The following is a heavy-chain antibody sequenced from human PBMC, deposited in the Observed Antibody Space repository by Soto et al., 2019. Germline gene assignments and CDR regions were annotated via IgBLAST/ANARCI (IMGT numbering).Heavy chain of an antibody. V-gene: IGHV3-64*01. Sequence: PGGSLRLSCAASGFTFSSYAMHWVRQAPGKGLEYVSAISSNGGSTYYANSVKGRFTISRDNSKNTLYLQMGSLRAEDMAVYYCASVARGSGRNNWFDPWGQGTLVTVSS. D-gene: IGHD3-10*01. CDR2: ISSNGGST. J-gene: IGHJ5*02. CDR1: GFTFSSYA. CDR3: ASVARGSGRNNWFDP.